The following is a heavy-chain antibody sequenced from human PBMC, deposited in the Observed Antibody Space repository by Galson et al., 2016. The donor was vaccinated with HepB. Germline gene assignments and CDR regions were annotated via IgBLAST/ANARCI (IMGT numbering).Heavy chain of an antibody. CDR3: ARLRYSGNFDF. Sequence: SETLSLTCSVSGDSISSYFWSWIRQPPGKGLEWTGYVYSSGSTIYNPSLQSRVTMSVDTSKNQFSLNLESVTAADTAVFYCARLRYSGNFDFWGEGTLVTVSS. V-gene: IGHV4-59*01. CDR1: GDSISSYF. D-gene: IGHD5-12*01. CDR2: VYSSGST. J-gene: IGHJ4*02.